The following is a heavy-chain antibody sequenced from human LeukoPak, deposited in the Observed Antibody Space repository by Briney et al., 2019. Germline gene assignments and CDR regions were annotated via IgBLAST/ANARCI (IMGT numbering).Heavy chain of an antibody. CDR1: GYTFTSYG. V-gene: IGHV1-18*01. CDR3: ARDRGPDSSGWYYYYGMDV. Sequence: ASVKVSCKASGYTFTSYGISWVRQAPGQGLEGMGGISAYNGNTNYAQKLQGRVTMTTDTSTSTAYMELRSLRSDDTAVYYCARDRGPDSSGWYYYYGMDVWGQGTTVTVSS. CDR2: ISAYNGNT. D-gene: IGHD6-19*01. J-gene: IGHJ6*02.